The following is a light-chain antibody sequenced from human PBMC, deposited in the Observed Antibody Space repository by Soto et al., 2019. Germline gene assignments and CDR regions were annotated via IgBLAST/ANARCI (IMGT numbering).Light chain of an antibody. V-gene: IGLV1-40*01. CDR2: GNN. Sequence: QSVLTQPPSVSGAPGQRVTISCTGSSSNIGAGYDVHWYQQLPGTAPKLLIYGNNNRPSGVPDRFSGSKSGTSASRAITGLQAEDEADYYCQSYDRSLSGRVFGTGTKLTVL. J-gene: IGLJ1*01. CDR3: QSYDRSLSGRV. CDR1: SSNIGAGYD.